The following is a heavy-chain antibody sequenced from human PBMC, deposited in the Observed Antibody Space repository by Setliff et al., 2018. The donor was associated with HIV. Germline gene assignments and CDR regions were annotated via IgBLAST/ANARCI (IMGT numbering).Heavy chain of an antibody. CDR2: INPNADHT. CDR1: GYTFSSYG. D-gene: IGHD3-16*01. Sequence: ASVKVSCKASGYTFSSYGIYWVRQAPGQGLEWMGFINPNADHTGYAQKFQGRVTMTSDVTISTAYMELNTLTSDDTAVYFCARGGRVVWWYSDLWGRGTLVTVTS. J-gene: IGHJ2*01. CDR3: ARGGRVVWWYSDL. V-gene: IGHV1-8*01.